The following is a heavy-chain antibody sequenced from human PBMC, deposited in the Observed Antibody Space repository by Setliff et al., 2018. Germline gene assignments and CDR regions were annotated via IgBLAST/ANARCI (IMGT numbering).Heavy chain of an antibody. V-gene: IGHV1-18*01. CDR2: INNYSFKT. D-gene: IGHD3-22*01. CDR1: GYTFTNYA. Sequence: ASVKVSCKASGYTFTNYAISWVRQAPGQGLEWMGWINNYSFKTTYPQKFLDRITMTTDTSATTAYMELKNLRSDDTAVYYCARINFYVSSGYYYAPDFWGQGTLVTVSS. J-gene: IGHJ4*02. CDR3: ARINFYVSSGYYYAPDF.